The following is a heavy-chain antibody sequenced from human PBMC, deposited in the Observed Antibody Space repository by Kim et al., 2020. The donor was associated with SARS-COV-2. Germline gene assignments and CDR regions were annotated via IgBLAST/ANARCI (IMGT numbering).Heavy chain of an antibody. CDR1: GYTFTNYA. D-gene: IGHD3-16*02. J-gene: IGHJ4*02. V-gene: IGHV7-4-1*02. CDR3: ARDIWGGYRYTDS. Sequence: ASVKVSCKASGYTFTNYAISWVRQAPGQGLEWMGWINTDTGNPTYAQAFTGRFVFSVDTSVSTTYLQISSLKADDTALYYCARDIWGGYRYTDSWGQGT. CDR2: INTDTGNP.